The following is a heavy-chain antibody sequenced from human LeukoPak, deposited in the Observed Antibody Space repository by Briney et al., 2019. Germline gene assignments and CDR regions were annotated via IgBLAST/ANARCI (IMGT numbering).Heavy chain of an antibody. D-gene: IGHD3-3*01. CDR3: ARGGLEWLLPYNWFDP. CDR1: GGSISSYY. CDR2: VYYSGST. J-gene: IGHJ5*02. Sequence: SETLSLTCTVSGGSISSYYWSWIRQPPGKGLEWIGYVYYSGSTNYNPSLKSRVTISVDTSKNQFSLKLSSVTAADTAVYYCARGGLEWLLPYNWFDPWGQGTLVTVSS. V-gene: IGHV4-59*01.